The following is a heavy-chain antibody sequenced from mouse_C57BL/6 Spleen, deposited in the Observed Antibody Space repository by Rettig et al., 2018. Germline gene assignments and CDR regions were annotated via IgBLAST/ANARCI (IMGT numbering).Heavy chain of an antibody. Sequence: QSHGKSLEWIGDINPNNGGTIYNQKFKGKATLTVDKSSSTAYMELRSLTSEDTAVYYCARSGITTAPLFAYWGQGTLVTVSA. CDR3: ARSGITTAPLFAY. J-gene: IGHJ3*01. V-gene: IGHV1-18*01. D-gene: IGHD1-1*01. CDR2: INPNNGGT.